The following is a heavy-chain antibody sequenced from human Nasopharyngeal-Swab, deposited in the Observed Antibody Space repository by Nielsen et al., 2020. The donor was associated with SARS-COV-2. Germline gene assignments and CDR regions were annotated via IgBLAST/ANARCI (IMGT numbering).Heavy chain of an antibody. J-gene: IGHJ6*02. CDR3: ASSNLGYCSSTSCYHPPYYYGTDV. D-gene: IGHD2-2*01. V-gene: IGHV1-2*02. CDR2: INPNSGGT. Sequence: ASVKVSCKASGYTFTGYYMHWVRQAPGQGLEWMGWINPNSGGTNYAQKFQGRVTMTRDTSISTAYMELSRLRSDDTAVYYCASSNLGYCSSTSCYHPPYYYGTDVWGQGTTVTVSS. CDR1: GYTFTGYY.